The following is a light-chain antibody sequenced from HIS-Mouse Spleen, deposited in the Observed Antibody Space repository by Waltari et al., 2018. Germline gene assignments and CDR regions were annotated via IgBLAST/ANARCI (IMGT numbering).Light chain of an antibody. J-gene: IGKJ4*01. CDR2: WAS. V-gene: IGKV4-1*01. CDR1: QSVLYSSNNKNY. CDR3: QQYYSTPLT. Sequence: DIVMTQSPDSLAVSLGERATINCKSSQSVLYSSNNKNYLAWYQQKPGQPPKLLIYWASTRESGVPDRFSGSWSGTDFTLTISSLQAEDVAFYYCQQYYSTPLTFGGGTKVEIK.